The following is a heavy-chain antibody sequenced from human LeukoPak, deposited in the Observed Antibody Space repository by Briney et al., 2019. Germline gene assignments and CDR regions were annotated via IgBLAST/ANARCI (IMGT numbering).Heavy chain of an antibody. CDR3: ARANGDSIYYYYYYMDV. J-gene: IGHJ6*03. D-gene: IGHD4-17*01. CDR1: GGSISSGDYY. CDR2: IYYSGST. V-gene: IGHV4-30-4*08. Sequence: SETLSPTCTVSGGSISSGDYYWSWIRQPPGKGLEWIGYIYYSGSTYYNPSLKSRVTISVDTSKNQFSLKLSSVTAADTAVYYCARANGDSIYYYYYYMDVWGKGTTVTVSS.